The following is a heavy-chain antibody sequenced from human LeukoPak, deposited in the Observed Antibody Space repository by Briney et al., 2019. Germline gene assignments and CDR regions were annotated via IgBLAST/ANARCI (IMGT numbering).Heavy chain of an antibody. Sequence: ASVKVSCKASGYTFSNYGISWVRQAPGLGLEWMGWTSYNGNTNYAQKFQDGVTMTTDTSTTTAYMELRSLESDDTAVYYCARHSGSGWQALGYWGQGTLVTVSS. CDR2: TSYNGNT. D-gene: IGHD6-19*01. CDR1: GYTFSNYG. CDR3: ARHSGSGWQALGY. V-gene: IGHV1-18*04. J-gene: IGHJ4*02.